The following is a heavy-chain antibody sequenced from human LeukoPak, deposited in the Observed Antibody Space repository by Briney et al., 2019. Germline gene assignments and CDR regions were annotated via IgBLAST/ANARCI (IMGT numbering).Heavy chain of an antibody. Sequence: PGRSLRLSCAASGFTFSSYAMHWVRQAPGKGLEWVAVISYDGSNKYYADSVKGRFTISRDNSKNTLYLQMNSLRAEDTAVYYCARDPGGSYFGAFDYWGQGTLVTVSS. CDR2: ISYDGSNK. J-gene: IGHJ4*02. CDR3: ARDPGGSYFGAFDY. D-gene: IGHD1-26*01. V-gene: IGHV3-30*14. CDR1: GFTFSSYA.